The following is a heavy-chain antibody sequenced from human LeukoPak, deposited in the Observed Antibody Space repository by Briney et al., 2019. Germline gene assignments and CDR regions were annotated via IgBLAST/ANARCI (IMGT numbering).Heavy chain of an antibody. Sequence: SETLSLTCTVSGDSISRYYWTWIRQPPGRGLEWIGHVFYSGSTSYNPPLKSRVTISVDRSKNQFSLRLTSVTAADTAVYYCARAGAWQIDPWGQGTLVTVSS. CDR3: ARAGAWQIDP. CDR2: VFYSGST. D-gene: IGHD3-10*01. CDR1: GDSISRYY. J-gene: IGHJ5*02. V-gene: IGHV4-59*12.